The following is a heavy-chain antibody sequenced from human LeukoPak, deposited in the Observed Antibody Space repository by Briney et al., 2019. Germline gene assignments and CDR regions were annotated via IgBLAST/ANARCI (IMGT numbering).Heavy chain of an antibody. J-gene: IGHJ4*02. CDR1: GYTFTSYD. Sequence: ASVKVSCKASGYTFTSYDINWVRQATGQGLEWMGWMNPNSGNTGYAQKFQGRVTITRNTSISTAYMELSSLRSEDTAVYYCARRGDYYDSSGYYYVYNYWGQGTLATVSS. D-gene: IGHD3-22*01. CDR2: MNPNSGNT. V-gene: IGHV1-8*03. CDR3: ARRGDYYDSSGYYYVYNY.